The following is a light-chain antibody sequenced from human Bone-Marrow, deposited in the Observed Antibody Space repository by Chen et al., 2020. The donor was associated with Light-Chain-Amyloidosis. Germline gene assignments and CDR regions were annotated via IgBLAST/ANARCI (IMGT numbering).Light chain of an antibody. Sequence: NFMLTQPHSVSESPGKTVIISCTRSSGSIATNYVQWYQQRPGSSPTTVIYEDDQSPSGVPDRFSGSLDRSSNSASRTISGLKTEDEADYYCQAYQGSSQGVFGGGTKLTVL. CDR3: QAYQGSSQGV. CDR2: EDD. V-gene: IGLV6-57*01. J-gene: IGLJ3*02. CDR1: SGSIATNY.